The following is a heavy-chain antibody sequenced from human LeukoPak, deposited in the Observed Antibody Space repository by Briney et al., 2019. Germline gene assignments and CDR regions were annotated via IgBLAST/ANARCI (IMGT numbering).Heavy chain of an antibody. J-gene: IGHJ4*02. CDR3: ARVGYCSGGSCYVPFDY. Sequence: GGSLRLSCAASGFTFSSYWMSWVRQAPGKGLEWVANIKQDGSEKYYVDSVKGRFTIPRDNAKNSLYLQMNSLRAEDTAVYYCARVGYCSGGSCYVPFDYWGQGTLVTVSS. CDR2: IKQDGSEK. V-gene: IGHV3-7*03. CDR1: GFTFSSYW. D-gene: IGHD2-15*01.